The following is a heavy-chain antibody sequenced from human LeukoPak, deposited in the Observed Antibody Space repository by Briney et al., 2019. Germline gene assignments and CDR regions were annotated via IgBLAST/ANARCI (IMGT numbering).Heavy chain of an antibody. Sequence: SETLSLTCAVYGGSFSGYYWSWIRQPPGKGLEWIGEINHSGSTNYNPSLTSRVTISVDTSKNQFSLKLSSVTAADTAVYYCARGPYGSGSYGVYFDYWGQGTLVTVSS. D-gene: IGHD3-10*01. V-gene: IGHV4-34*01. CDR1: GGSFSGYY. J-gene: IGHJ4*02. CDR2: INHSGST. CDR3: ARGPYGSGSYGVYFDY.